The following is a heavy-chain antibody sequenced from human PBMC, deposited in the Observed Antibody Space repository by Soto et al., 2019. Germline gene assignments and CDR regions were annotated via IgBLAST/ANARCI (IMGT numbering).Heavy chain of an antibody. J-gene: IGHJ1*01. Sequence: GASVKVSCKASGGTFSSYAISWVRQAPGQGLEWMGGIIPIFGTANYAQKFQGRVTITADESTSTAYMELSSLRSEDTAVYYCAREGGSGSRPGEYFQHWGQGTLVTVSS. CDR1: GGTFSSYA. CDR3: AREGGSGSRPGEYFQH. V-gene: IGHV1-69*13. D-gene: IGHD3-10*01. CDR2: IIPIFGTA.